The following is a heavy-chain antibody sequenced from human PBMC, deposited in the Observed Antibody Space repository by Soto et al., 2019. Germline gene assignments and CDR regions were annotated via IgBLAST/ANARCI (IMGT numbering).Heavy chain of an antibody. Sequence: GGSLRLSCAASVFTFSYSYMSWIRQAPGKGLEWVSYISSSDSIIYYSDSVKGRFIISRDNAKNSLYLQMNSLRAEDTAVYYCARDLGYYDSSGYFDYWGQGTLVTVSS. CDR3: ARDLGYYDSSGYFDY. CDR2: ISSSDSII. V-gene: IGHV3-11*01. J-gene: IGHJ4*02. D-gene: IGHD3-22*01. CDR1: VFTFSYSY.